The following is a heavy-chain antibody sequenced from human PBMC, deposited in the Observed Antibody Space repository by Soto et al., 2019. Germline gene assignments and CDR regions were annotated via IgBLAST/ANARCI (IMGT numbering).Heavy chain of an antibody. CDR3: ARALTYHDLLPGLNY. V-gene: IGHV4-61*01. D-gene: IGHD3-9*01. J-gene: IGHJ4*02. CDR1: GGSVSSGSYY. Sequence: QVQLQESGPGLVKPSETLSLTCTVSGGSVSSGSYYWSWIRQPPGKGLEWIGYIYYSGSTNHNPSPHRRVTIPVNTSKIQSPLKLRFVTAADTAVYCCARALTYHDLLPGLNYWGQGTLVTVSS. CDR2: IYYSGST.